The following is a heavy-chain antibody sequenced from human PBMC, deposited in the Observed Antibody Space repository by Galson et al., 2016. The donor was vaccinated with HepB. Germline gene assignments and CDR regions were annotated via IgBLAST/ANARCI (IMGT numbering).Heavy chain of an antibody. CDR3: AKDQRRSSDSSLYYGLHV. D-gene: IGHD6-6*01. CDR2: ISGSGGST. CDR1: GFTFNIYA. V-gene: IGHV3-23*01. J-gene: IGHJ6*02. Sequence: SLRLSCAASGFTFNIYAMTWVRQVPGQGLEWVSTISGSGGSTYYADSVQGRFTISRDNSKSTLYLQMNSLRGDDTATYFCAKDQRRSSDSSLYYGLHVWGQGTTVTVSS.